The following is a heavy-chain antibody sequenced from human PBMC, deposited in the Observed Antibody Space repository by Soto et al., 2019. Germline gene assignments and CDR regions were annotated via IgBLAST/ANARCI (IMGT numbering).Heavy chain of an antibody. J-gene: IGHJ4*02. Sequence: AAVKVSCKASGYTFTVYYMHWVRQAPGQGLEWMGWINPNSGGTNYAQKFQGRVTMTRDTSISTAYMELSRLRSDDTAVYYCARQIVDTAMIRDYWGQGTMVTVYS. CDR1: GYTFTVYY. V-gene: IGHV1-2*02. CDR2: INPNSGGT. D-gene: IGHD5-18*01. CDR3: ARQIVDTAMIRDY.